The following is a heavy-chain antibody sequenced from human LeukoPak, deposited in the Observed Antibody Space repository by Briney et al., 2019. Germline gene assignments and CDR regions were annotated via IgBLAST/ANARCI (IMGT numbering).Heavy chain of an antibody. CDR1: GFTVSSNY. J-gene: IGHJ4*02. CDR2: IYSGGST. Sequence: GGSLRLSCAASGFTVSSNYMSWVRQAPGKGLEWVSVIYSGGSTYHADSVKGRFTISRDNSKNTLYLQMNSLRAEDTAVYYCARGDASEYYFDYWGQGTLVTVSS. CDR3: ARGDASEYYFDY. V-gene: IGHV3-53*01.